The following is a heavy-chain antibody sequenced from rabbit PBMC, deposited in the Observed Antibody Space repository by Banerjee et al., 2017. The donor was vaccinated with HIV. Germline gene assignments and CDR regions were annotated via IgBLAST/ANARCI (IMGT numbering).Heavy chain of an antibody. CDR3: VRDQAGYVGFGPFYFNL. V-gene: IGHV1S47*01. CDR1: GFDFSNYG. J-gene: IGHJ4*01. D-gene: IGHD4-2*01. CDR2: IDPLFGST. Sequence: QEQLEESGGGLVQPGASLTLTCKASGFDFSNYGVSWVRQPPGKGLEWIGYIDPLFGSTYYANWVNGRFSISRENTQNTVYLQLNSLTAADTATYFCVRDQAGYVGFGPFYFNLRGPGTLVTVS.